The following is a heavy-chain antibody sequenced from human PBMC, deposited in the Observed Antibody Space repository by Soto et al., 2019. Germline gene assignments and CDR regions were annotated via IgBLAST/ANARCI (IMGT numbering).Heavy chain of an antibody. D-gene: IGHD6-13*01. CDR1: GFTFSSYA. CDR2: ISGSGGST. CDR3: AKAGLGYSISWYPSDCYFDL. J-gene: IGHJ2*01. V-gene: IGHV3-23*01. Sequence: EVQLLESGGGLVQPGGSLRLSCAASGFTFSSYAMSWVRQAPGKGLEWVSAISGSGGSTYYADSVKGRFTISRDNSKNTLYLQMSSRRAEDTAVNYCAKAGLGYSISWYPSDCYFDLWGRGTLVTVSS.